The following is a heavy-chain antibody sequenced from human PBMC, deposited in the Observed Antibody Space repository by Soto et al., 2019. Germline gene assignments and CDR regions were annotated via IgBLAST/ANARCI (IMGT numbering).Heavy chain of an antibody. CDR2: IKQDGSEK. CDR3: ARDQEDFWSAMDY. J-gene: IGHJ4*02. V-gene: IGHV3-7*01. D-gene: IGHD3-3*01. Sequence: PGGSLRLSCAASGFTFSSYWMSWVRQAPGKGLEWVANIKQDGSEKYYVDSVKGRFTISRDNAKNSLYLQMNSLRAEDTAVYYCARDQEDFWSAMDYCGQGTLVTVSS. CDR1: GFTFSSYW.